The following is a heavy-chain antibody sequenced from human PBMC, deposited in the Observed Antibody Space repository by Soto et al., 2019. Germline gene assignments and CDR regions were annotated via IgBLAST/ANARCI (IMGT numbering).Heavy chain of an antibody. CDR1: GFTFGNYW. CDR3: ARGGLEPFDH. V-gene: IGHV3-74*01. CDR2: ISDYGRI. D-gene: IGHD1-1*01. J-gene: IGHJ4*02. Sequence: GGSLRLSCAASGFTFGNYWMHWVRQAPGKGLVRVSRISDYGRINYADSVKDRFIISRDDARSELYLQLNDLRVEDTATYYCARGGLEPFDHWGQGALVTVSS.